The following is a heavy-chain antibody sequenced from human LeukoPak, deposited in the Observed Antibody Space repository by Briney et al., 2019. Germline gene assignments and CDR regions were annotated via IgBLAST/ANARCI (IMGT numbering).Heavy chain of an antibody. CDR1: GFTFSSYG. CDR3: AKKGAVGIAAAAFDC. V-gene: IGHV3-30*18. J-gene: IGHJ4*02. CDR2: ISYDGSHN. D-gene: IGHD6-13*01. Sequence: GRSLRLSCAASGFTFSSYGMHWVRQAPGKGLEWVAFISYDGSHNYYADSVKGRFTISRDNSKNTLYLQMNSLRAEDTAVYYCAKKGAVGIAAAAFDCWGQRTLVTVSS.